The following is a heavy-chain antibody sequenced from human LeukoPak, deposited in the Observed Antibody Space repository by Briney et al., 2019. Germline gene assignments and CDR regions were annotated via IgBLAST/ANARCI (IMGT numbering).Heavy chain of an antibody. D-gene: IGHD3-22*01. CDR2: IIPIFGTA. J-gene: IGHJ6*03. V-gene: IGHV1-69*05. Sequence: ASVKVSCKASGGTFSSYAISWVRQAPGQGLEWVGGIIPIFGTANYEQTSQGRVTIITEDSTSTASMERRGLRSEDTAVYYCARSDGYYDSSGSYYYYMDVWGKGTTVTVSS. CDR3: ARSDGYYDSSGSYYYYMDV. CDR1: GGTFSSYA.